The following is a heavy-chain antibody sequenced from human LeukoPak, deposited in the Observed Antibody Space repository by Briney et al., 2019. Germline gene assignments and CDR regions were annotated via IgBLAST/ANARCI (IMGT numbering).Heavy chain of an antibody. J-gene: IGHJ3*02. D-gene: IGHD3-10*01. CDR2: INHSGST. CDR3: ARASRPPNYYGSGSYYKRSGAFDI. Sequence: SETLSLTCAVHGGSFGGYYWSWIRQPPGKGLEWIGEINHSGSTNYNPSLKSRVTISVDTSKDQFSLKLSSVTAADMAVYYCARASRPPNYYGSGSYYKRSGAFDIWGQGTMVTVSS. V-gene: IGHV4-34*01. CDR1: GGSFGGYY.